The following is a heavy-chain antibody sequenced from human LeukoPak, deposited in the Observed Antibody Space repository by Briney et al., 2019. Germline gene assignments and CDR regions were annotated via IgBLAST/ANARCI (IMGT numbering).Heavy chain of an antibody. J-gene: IGHJ3*02. D-gene: IGHD3-16*01. V-gene: IGHV3-30*18. CDR1: GYIFSRYG. CDR2: ISYDGSNK. Sequence: GGSLRLSCAASGYIFSRYGMQWVRQAPGRGVEGVAVISYDGSNKYYADSVKGRFTISRDNSKNTLYLQMNSLRAEDTAVYYCAKDSVGDAFDIWGQGTMVTVSS. CDR3: AKDSVGDAFDI.